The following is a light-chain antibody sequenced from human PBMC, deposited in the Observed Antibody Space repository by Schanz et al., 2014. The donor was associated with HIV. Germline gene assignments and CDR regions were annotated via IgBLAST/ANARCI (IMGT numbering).Light chain of an antibody. Sequence: QFALTQPASVSESPGRSITISCTGTTSDIGAYNYVSWYQQQPGKAPKLMIYDVSNRPSGVSHRFSGSKSGNTASLTISGLQAEDEADYYCTSYAGYGAPALVVFGGGTKLTVL. CDR2: DVS. V-gene: IGLV2-14*03. J-gene: IGLJ3*02. CDR3: TSYAGYGAPALVV. CDR1: TSDIGAYNY.